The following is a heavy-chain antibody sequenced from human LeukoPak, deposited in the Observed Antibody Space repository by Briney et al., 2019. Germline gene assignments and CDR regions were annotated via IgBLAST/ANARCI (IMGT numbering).Heavy chain of an antibody. J-gene: IGHJ4*02. Sequence: GASVKVSCKVSGYTLTESSVHWVRQPPGKGLEWMGGFDPEDGEAIYAPKIQGRVTMTEDTSTDTAYLELRSLRSDDTAVYYCVSDIRSGSRNYWGQGTLITVSS. D-gene: IGHD6-19*01. CDR1: GYTLTESS. CDR2: FDPEDGEA. V-gene: IGHV1-24*01. CDR3: VSDIRSGSRNY.